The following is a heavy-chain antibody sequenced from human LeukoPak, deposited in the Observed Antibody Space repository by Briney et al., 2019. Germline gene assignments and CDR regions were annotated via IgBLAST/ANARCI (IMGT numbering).Heavy chain of an antibody. Sequence: GGSLRLSCAASEFSVGSNYMTWVRQAPGKGLEWVSYISSSGSTIYYADSVKGRFTISRDNAKNSLYLQMNSLRAEDTAVYYCARVTIFYYGSGRTRDYWGQGTLVTVSS. V-gene: IGHV3-48*03. CDR1: EFSVGSNY. CDR3: ARVTIFYYGSGRTRDY. D-gene: IGHD3-10*01. J-gene: IGHJ4*02. CDR2: ISSSGSTI.